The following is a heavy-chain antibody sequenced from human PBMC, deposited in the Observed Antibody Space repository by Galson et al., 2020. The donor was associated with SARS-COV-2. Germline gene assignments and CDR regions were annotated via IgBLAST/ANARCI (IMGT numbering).Heavy chain of an antibody. CDR2: ISYDGSNK. CDR3: ARDLPDCSSTSCYDIQAFDI. CDR1: GFTFSSYA. V-gene: IGHV3-30*01. D-gene: IGHD2-2*01. J-gene: IGHJ3*02. Sequence: SCAASGFTFSSYAMHWVRQAPGKGLEWVAVISYDGSNKYYADSVKGRFTISRDNSKNTLYLQMNSLRAEDTAVYYCARDLPDCSSTSCYDIQAFDIWGQGTMVTVSS.